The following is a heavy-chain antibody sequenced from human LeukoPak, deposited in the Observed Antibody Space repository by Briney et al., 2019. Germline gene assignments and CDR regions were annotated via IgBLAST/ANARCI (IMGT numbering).Heavy chain of an antibody. CDR2: ISPSGDIT. Sequence: PGGSLRLSCAASGFIFRSHGMNWVRQAPGKGLEWVSGISPSGDITYYADSVEGRFTISRDNSKNTVYLQMDSLRAEDTAVYYCARFIAAPYYFDYWGRGTLVTVSS. D-gene: IGHD6-13*01. CDR3: ARFIAAPYYFDY. CDR1: GFIFRSHG. J-gene: IGHJ4*02. V-gene: IGHV3-23*01.